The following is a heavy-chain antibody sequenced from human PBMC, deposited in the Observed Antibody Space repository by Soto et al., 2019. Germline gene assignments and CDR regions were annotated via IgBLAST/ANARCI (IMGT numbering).Heavy chain of an antibody. Sequence: QVQLVESGGGVVQPGRSLRLSCAATGFTFSGYGMRWVRQAPGKGLEWVAVVRHDGSNIHYADFVKGRFTISRDNSKNMLDVQMNSLRAEDTAVYYCVGAGVGYRHFDGFFDYWGQGTLVTVSS. V-gene: IGHV3-33*01. CDR3: VGAGVGYRHFDGFFDY. D-gene: IGHD3-10*01. CDR2: VRHDGSNI. J-gene: IGHJ4*02. CDR1: GFTFSGYG.